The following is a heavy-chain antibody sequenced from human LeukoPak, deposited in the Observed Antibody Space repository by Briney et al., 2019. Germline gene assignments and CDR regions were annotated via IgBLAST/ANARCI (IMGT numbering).Heavy chain of an antibody. V-gene: IGHV4-59*01. D-gene: IGHD5-24*01. CDR1: NDSFSNYY. CDR2: VYYTDKT. J-gene: IGHJ4*02. Sequence: SETLSLTCTVSNDSFSNYYWTWIRQSPGKALEWIGHVYYTDKTHYNPSLKSRVFISADTSQNQFSLRLSSVTAADTAVYYCARASMRRRDGYNRHYEIDYWGQGTLVTVSS. CDR3: ARASMRRRDGYNRHYEIDY.